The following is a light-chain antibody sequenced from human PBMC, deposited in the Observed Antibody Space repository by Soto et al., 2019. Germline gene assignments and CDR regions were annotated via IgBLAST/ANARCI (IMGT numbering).Light chain of an antibody. J-gene: IGKJ1*01. CDR1: QSVSSY. V-gene: IGKV3-11*01. CDR2: DAS. Sequence: EIVLTQSPATLSLSPGERATLSCRASQSVSSYLAWYQQKPGQAPRLLIYDASNRATGIPARFSGSGSGTDFTLTIRSLEPEDVAVYYCQQRSNWPWTFGQGTKVEIK. CDR3: QQRSNWPWT.